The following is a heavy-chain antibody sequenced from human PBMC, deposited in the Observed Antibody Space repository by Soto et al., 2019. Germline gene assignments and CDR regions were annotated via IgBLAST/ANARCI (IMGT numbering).Heavy chain of an antibody. CDR1: GGSISSYY. V-gene: IGHV4-59*01. Sequence: QVQLQESGPGLVKPSETLSLTCTVSGGSISSYYWSWIRQPPGKGLEWIGYIYYSGSTNYNPSLKSRVTISVDTSKNQFSLKLSSVTAADTAVYYCESFSCSSTSCFQAAYFDYWGQGTLVTVSS. J-gene: IGHJ4*02. CDR2: IYYSGST. CDR3: ESFSCSSTSCFQAAYFDY. D-gene: IGHD2-2*01.